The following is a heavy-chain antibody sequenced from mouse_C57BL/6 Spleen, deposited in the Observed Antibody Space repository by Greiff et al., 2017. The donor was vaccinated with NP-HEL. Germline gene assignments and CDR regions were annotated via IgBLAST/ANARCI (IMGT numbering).Heavy chain of an antibody. CDR3: TRGHITTVVAGDY. J-gene: IGHJ2*01. Sequence: QVQLQQSGAELVRPGASVTLSCKASGYTFTDYEMHWVKQTPVHGLEWIGAIDPETGGTAYNQKFKGKAILTADKSSSTAYMELRSLTSEDSAVYYCTRGHITTVVAGDYWGQGTTLTVSS. D-gene: IGHD1-1*01. V-gene: IGHV1-15*01. CDR2: IDPETGGT. CDR1: GYTFTDYE.